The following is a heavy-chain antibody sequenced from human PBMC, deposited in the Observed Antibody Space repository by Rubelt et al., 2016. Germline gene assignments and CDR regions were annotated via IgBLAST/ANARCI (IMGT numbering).Heavy chain of an antibody. V-gene: IGHV4-39*02. CDR3: ARETVARRQDVQDY. D-gene: IGHD6-19*01. CDR2: TYYGGST. Sequence: QLQLQESGPGLVKPSETLSLTCTVSGDSFSSSGYYWGWIRQPPGKGLEWIGNTYYGGSTFYNPSLKSRVTISIDTSKNHFALKLDSATAADTAVYFCARETVARRQDVQDYWGQGTLVTVSS. J-gene: IGHJ4*02. CDR1: GDSFSSSGYY.